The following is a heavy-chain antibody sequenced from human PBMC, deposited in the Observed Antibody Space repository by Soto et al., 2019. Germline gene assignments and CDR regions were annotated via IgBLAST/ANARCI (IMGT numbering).Heavy chain of an antibody. Sequence: SETLSLTCTVSGDSISSGDYYWSWIRQPPGKGLEWIGYIYHSGNIYYNPSLKTRITISLDPSRNQFSLNLNSVTAADTAVYYCPKPFSPTDYDSSGPVGGWGQGTLVTVS. CDR1: GDSISSGDYY. J-gene: IGHJ4*02. CDR3: PKPFSPTDYDSSGPVGG. D-gene: IGHD3-22*01. V-gene: IGHV4-30-4*01. CDR2: IYHSGNI.